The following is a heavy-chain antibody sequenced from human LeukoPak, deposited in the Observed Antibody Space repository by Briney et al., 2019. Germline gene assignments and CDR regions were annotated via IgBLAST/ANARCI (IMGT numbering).Heavy chain of an antibody. CDR2: ISAYNGNT. V-gene: IGHV1-18*01. D-gene: IGHD6-13*01. CDR1: GYTFTSYG. CDR3: ARGERYSSSWYYFVY. Sequence: ASVKVSCKASGYTFTSYGISWVRQAPGQGLEWMGWISAYNGNTNYAQKLQGRVTMTTDTSTSTAYMELRSLRSDDTAVYYCARGERYSSSWYYFVYWGQGTLVTVSS. J-gene: IGHJ4*02.